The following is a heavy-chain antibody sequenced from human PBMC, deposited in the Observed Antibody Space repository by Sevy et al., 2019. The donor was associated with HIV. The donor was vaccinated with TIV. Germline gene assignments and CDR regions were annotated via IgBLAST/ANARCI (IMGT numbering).Heavy chain of an antibody. CDR3: VRHPGVATLYFDY. J-gene: IGHJ4*02. D-gene: IGHD5-12*01. Sequence: GESLKISCKGSGYTFTNYWIGWVRQMPGKGLEWMGIIYPGDSDTRYSPSFQGQVTISADKSISTAYLQWSSLKASDTAIYYRVRHPGVATLYFDYWGQGILVTVSS. CDR2: IYPGDSDT. CDR1: GYTFTNYW. V-gene: IGHV5-51*01.